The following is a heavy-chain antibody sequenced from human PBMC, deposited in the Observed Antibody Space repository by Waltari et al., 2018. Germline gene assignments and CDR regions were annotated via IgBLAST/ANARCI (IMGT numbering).Heavy chain of an antibody. CDR3: ARAFVNIAARGMDA. CDR2: ISSNGNYG. Sequence: EVLLVESGGGLVQPGVSLRLSCAAAGFTFNGYWRYWVRQAPGKGLVWVSTISSNGNYGTYADSVRGRFTISRDNAKNTLYLQMNSLTAEDTAVYYCARAFVNIAARGMDAWGQGTAVTVSS. J-gene: IGHJ6*02. D-gene: IGHD6-13*01. CDR1: GFTFNGYW. V-gene: IGHV3-74*01.